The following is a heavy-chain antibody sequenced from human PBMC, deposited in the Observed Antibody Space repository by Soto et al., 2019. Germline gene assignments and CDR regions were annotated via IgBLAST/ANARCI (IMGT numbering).Heavy chain of an antibody. CDR3: ARVSGSYYDGLDV. D-gene: IGHD1-26*01. CDR2: IYHSGST. Sequence: QVQLQESGPGLVKPSGTLSLTCAVSGGSISSSNWWSWVRQPPGKGLEWIGEIYHSGSTNYNPSLMSRLTISVDKSNNQFALKLSSVTAADTAVYYCARVSGSYYDGLDVWGQGTTVTVSS. CDR1: GGSISSSNW. V-gene: IGHV4-4*02. J-gene: IGHJ6*02.